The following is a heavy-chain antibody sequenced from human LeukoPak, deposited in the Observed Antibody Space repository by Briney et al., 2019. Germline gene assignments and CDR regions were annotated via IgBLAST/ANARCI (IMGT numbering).Heavy chain of an antibody. V-gene: IGHV4-34*01. CDR3: ARVAEPNYYDSSGYPNYFDY. D-gene: IGHD3-22*01. Sequence: ASETLSLICAVYGGSFSGYYWSWIRQPPGKGLEWIGEINRSGSTNYNPSLKSRVTISVDTSKNQFSLKLSSVTAADTAVYYCARVAEPNYYDSSGYPNYFDYWGQGTLVTVSS. J-gene: IGHJ4*02. CDR2: INRSGST. CDR1: GGSFSGYY.